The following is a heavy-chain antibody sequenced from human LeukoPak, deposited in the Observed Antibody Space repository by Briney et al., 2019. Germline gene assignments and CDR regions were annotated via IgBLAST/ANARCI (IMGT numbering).Heavy chain of an antibody. Sequence: PSETLSLTCTVSGGSISSSSYYWGWIRQPPGKGLEWIGSIYYSGSTYYNPSLKSRVTISVDTSKNQFSLKLSSVTAADTAVYYCARDVLGYNWNYIDYWGQGTLVTVSS. V-gene: IGHV4-39*07. D-gene: IGHD1-20*01. J-gene: IGHJ4*02. CDR1: GGSISSSSYY. CDR2: IYYSGST. CDR3: ARDVLGYNWNYIDY.